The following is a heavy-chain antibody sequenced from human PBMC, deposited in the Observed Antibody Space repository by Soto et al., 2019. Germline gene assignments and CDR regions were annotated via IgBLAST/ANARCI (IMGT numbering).Heavy chain of an antibody. J-gene: IGHJ6*02. CDR1: GFTFSSYG. D-gene: IGHD6-13*01. CDR3: AKAYSISWFFQHYGMDV. V-gene: IGHV3-30*18. Sequence: QVQLVESGGGVVQPGRSLRLSCAASGFTFSSYGMHWVRQAPGKGLAGVAVISYDGSNKYYADSVKGRFTISRDNSKNTLYLHMNSLRAEDTAVYYCAKAYSISWFFQHYGMDVWGQGTTVTVSS. CDR2: ISYDGSNK.